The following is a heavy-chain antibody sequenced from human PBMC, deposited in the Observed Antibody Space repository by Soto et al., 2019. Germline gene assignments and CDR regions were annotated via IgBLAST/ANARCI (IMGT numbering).Heavy chain of an antibody. CDR2: IYHSGST. CDR1: GGSISSGGYS. J-gene: IGHJ4*02. D-gene: IGHD5-12*01. CDR3: ARDRRDGYNYGYFDY. Sequence: SETLSLTCAVSGGSISSGGYSWSWIRQPPGKGLEWIGYIYHSGSTYYNPSLKSRVTISVDRSKNQFSLKLSSVTAADTAVYYCARDRRDGYNYGYFDYWGQGTLVTVSS. V-gene: IGHV4-30-2*01.